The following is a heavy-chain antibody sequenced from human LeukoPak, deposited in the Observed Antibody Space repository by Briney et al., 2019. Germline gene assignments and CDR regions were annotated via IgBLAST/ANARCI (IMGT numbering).Heavy chain of an antibody. CDR1: GGSFSGYY. V-gene: IGHV4-34*01. Sequence: PSEALSLTCAVYGGSFSGYYWSWIRQPPGKGLEWIGEINHSGSTNYNPSLKSRVTISVDTSKNQFSLKLSSVTAADTAVYYCARTQDYYDSSGLNWFDPWGQGTLVTVSS. CDR2: INHSGST. J-gene: IGHJ5*02. D-gene: IGHD3-22*01. CDR3: ARTQDYYDSSGLNWFDP.